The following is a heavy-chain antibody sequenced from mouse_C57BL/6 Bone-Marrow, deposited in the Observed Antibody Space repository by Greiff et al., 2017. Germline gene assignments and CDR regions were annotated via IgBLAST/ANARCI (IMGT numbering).Heavy chain of an antibody. V-gene: IGHV5-4*01. D-gene: IGHD1-1*01. J-gene: IGHJ2*01. CDR1: GFTFSSYA. Sequence: EVQGVESGGGLVKPGGSLKLSCAASGFTFSSYAMSWVRPTPEKRLEWVATISDAGSYTYYPDNVKGRFTISRDNAKNNLYLQMSHLKSEDTAMYYCSRDASITTLTYFDYWGQGTTLTVSS. CDR3: SRDASITTLTYFDY. CDR2: ISDAGSYT.